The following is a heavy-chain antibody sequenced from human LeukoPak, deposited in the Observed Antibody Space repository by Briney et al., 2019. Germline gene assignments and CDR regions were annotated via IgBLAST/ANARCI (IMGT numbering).Heavy chain of an antibody. CDR2: INWNGGST. J-gene: IGHJ6*03. V-gene: IGHV3-20*04. D-gene: IGHD6-13*01. CDR3: ARQGPGYSSSFKGYYYYYYMDV. CDR1: GFTFDNYG. Sequence: GGSLRLSCATSGFTFDNYGIHWVRQAPGKGLEWVSGINWNGGSTGYADSVKGRFTISRDNAKNSLYLQMNSLRAGDTALYYCARQGPGYSSSFKGYYYYYYMDVWGKGTTVTISS.